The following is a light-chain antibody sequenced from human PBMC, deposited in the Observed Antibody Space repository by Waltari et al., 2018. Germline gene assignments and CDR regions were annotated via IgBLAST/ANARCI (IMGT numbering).Light chain of an antibody. CDR1: HNIGSH. CDR3: QQRYSWPPS. CDR2: DVS. J-gene: IGKJ4*01. Sequence: EIVLTQSPATLPLSPGERAAVSCRASHNIGSHLACYQQRPGQAPRLVIYDVSNRATGIPARFSGSESGTDFTLTISSLEPEDFAVYYCQQRYSWPPSFGGGTKVELK. V-gene: IGKV3-11*01.